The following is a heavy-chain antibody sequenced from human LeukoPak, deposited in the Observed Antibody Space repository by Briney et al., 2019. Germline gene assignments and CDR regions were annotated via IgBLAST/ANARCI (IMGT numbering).Heavy chain of an antibody. CDR1: GFIFTNYF. J-gene: IGHJ6*02. Sequence: GGSLRLSCAASGFIFTNYFMSWVRQAPGKGLEWVASIKHDGSEKYYVDSVKGRFTISRDNAKNSLYLQMSNLRAEDTAVYFCARGGGLDVWGQGATVTVSS. V-gene: IGHV3-7*03. CDR3: ARGGGLDV. D-gene: IGHD3-16*01. CDR2: IKHDGSEK.